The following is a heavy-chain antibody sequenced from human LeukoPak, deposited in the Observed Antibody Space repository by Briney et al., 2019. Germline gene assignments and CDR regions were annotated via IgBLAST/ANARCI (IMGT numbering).Heavy chain of an antibody. Sequence: GGSQRLSCAASGYTFSDYYMSWIRQAPGKALEWVSYISSSGSTIYYADSVKGRFTISRDNAKNSLYLQMNSLRAEDTAVYYCARQAIAVAGTLGSYYFDYWGQGTLVTVSS. CDR1: GYTFSDYY. CDR2: ISSSGSTI. V-gene: IGHV3-11*04. J-gene: IGHJ4*02. CDR3: ARQAIAVAGTLGSYYFDY. D-gene: IGHD6-19*01.